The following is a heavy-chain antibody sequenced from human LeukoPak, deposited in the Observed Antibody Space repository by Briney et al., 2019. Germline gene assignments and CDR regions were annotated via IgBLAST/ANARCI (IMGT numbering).Heavy chain of an antibody. J-gene: IGHJ5*02. CDR2: VYQSGTT. Sequence: SETLSLTCTVSSGSISTFYWSWIRQPPGKGLEWIGYVYQSGTTSYNPSLKRRVTISADTSKNQFSLRVTSVTAADTAVYYCARGHLGLSPWGQGTLVTVSS. V-gene: IGHV4-59*08. CDR1: SGSISTFY. CDR3: ARGHLGLSP. D-gene: IGHD3-10*01.